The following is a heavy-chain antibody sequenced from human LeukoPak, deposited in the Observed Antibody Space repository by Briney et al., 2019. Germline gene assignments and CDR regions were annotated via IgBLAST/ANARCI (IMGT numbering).Heavy chain of an antibody. CDR2: IYHSGNS. J-gene: IGHJ4*02. CDR3: ARQYGTTGKFDY. Sequence: PSETLSLTCAVSGYSISSGYYWGWIRQPPGKGLEWIGRIYHSGNSYYNPSLKSRVTISLDTSKNQFSLKLSSVTAADTAVYYCARQYGTTGKFDYWGQGTLVTVSS. D-gene: IGHD1-1*01. V-gene: IGHV4-38-2*01. CDR1: GYSISSGYY.